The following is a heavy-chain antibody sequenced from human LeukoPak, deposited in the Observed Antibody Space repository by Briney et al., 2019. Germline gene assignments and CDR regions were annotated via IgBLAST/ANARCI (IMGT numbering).Heavy chain of an antibody. D-gene: IGHD1-1*01. J-gene: IGHJ6*03. CDR3: ARGIRMTTRIYYYYYMDV. CDR2: MNPNSGNT. V-gene: IGHV1-8*01. CDR1: GYTFTSYD. Sequence: ASVKVSCKASGYTFTSYDINWVRQATGQGLEWMGWMNPNSGNTGYAQKFQGRVTMTRNTSISTAYMELSSLRSEDTAVYYCARGIRMTTRIYYYYYMDVWGKGTTVTVCS.